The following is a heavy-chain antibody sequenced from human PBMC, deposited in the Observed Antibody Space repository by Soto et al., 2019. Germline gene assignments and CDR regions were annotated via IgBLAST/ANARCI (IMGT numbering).Heavy chain of an antibody. J-gene: IGHJ6*03. V-gene: IGHV5-51*01. CDR1: GYSFTSYW. CDR3: ARRVVVPAAASYYYYMDV. D-gene: IGHD2-2*01. CDR2: IYPGDSDT. Sequence: PGESLKISCKGSGYSFTSYWIGWVRQMPGKGLEWMGIIYPGDSDTRYSPPFQGQVTISADKSISTAYLQWSSLKASDTAMYYCARRVVVPAAASYYYYMDVWGKGTTVTVSS.